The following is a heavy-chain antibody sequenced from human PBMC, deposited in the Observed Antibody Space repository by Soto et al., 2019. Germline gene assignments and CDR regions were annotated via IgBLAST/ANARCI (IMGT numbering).Heavy chain of an antibody. V-gene: IGHV1-69*01. J-gene: IGHJ6*02. CDR3: ARSQGSSTSLEIYYYYYYGMDV. Sequence: QVQLVQSGAEVKKPGSSVKVFCKASGGTFSSYAISWVRQAPGQGLEWMGGIIPISGTANYAQKFQGRVTITADESTGTAYMELSSLRSEDTAVYYCARSQGSSTSLEIYYYYYYGMDVWGQGTTVTVSS. CDR1: GGTFSSYA. D-gene: IGHD2-2*01. CDR2: IIPISGTA.